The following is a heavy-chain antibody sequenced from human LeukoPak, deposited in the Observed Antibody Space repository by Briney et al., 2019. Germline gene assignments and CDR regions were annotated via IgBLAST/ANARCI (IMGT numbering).Heavy chain of an antibody. CDR1: GYTFTGYY. J-gene: IGHJ6*02. CDR3: AKTTGGKITIFGVVPPGYYGMDV. CDR2: INAGNGNT. V-gene: IGHV1-3*01. D-gene: IGHD3-3*01. Sequence: ASVKVSCKASGYTFTGYYMHWVRQAPGQGLEWMGWINAGNGNTKYSQKFQGRVTITRDTSASTAYMELSSLRSEDTAVYYCAKTTGGKITIFGVVPPGYYGMDVWGQGTTVTVSS.